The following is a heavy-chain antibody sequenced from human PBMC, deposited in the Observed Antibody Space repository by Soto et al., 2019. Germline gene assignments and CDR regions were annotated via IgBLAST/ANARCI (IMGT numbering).Heavy chain of an antibody. J-gene: IGHJ5*02. V-gene: IGHV3-48*02. Sequence: EVQLVESGGGLVQRGGSLRLSCAASGFTFGIYSMNWVRQAPGKGLEWISYINGSSSTMYYADSVKGRFIISRDNADNSLYLQMNSLRDADTAVYYCARGDRFRCSGDRCFSDGLFLSWGQGTLVNVA. CDR2: INGSSSTM. CDR1: GFTFGIYS. CDR3: ARGDRFRCSGDRCFSDGLFLS. D-gene: IGHD2-15*01.